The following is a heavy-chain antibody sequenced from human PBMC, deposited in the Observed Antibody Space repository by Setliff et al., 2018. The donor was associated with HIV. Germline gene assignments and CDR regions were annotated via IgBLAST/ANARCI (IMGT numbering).Heavy chain of an antibody. CDR2: IIPIFGTA. J-gene: IGHJ4*01. Sequence: ASVKVSCKASGGAFSGYAISWVRQAPGQGLELMGGIIPIFGTANYARKFQGRITITADESTTTTFVELSGLRCEDTAVYYCARAPLVGTRPYYFDSWGQGTLVTVSS. CDR3: ARAPLVGTRPYYFDS. D-gene: IGHD1-26*01. CDR1: GGAFSGYA. V-gene: IGHV1-69*13.